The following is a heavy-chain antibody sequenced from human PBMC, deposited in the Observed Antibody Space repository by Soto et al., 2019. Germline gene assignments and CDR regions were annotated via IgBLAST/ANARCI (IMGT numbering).Heavy chain of an antibody. CDR1: GFTFSSYA. Sequence: GGSLRLSCAASGFTFSSYAMHWVRQAPGKGLEWVAVISYDGSNKYYADSVKGRFTISRDNSKNTLYLQMNSLRAADTAVYYCAGWRTYRGGNGIDYWGQGTLVTVSS. V-gene: IGHV3-30-3*01. D-gene: IGHD2-15*01. J-gene: IGHJ4*02. CDR2: ISYDGSNK. CDR3: AGWRTYRGGNGIDY.